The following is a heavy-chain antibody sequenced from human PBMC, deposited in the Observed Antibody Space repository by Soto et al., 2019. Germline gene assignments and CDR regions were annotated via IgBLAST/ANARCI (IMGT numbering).Heavy chain of an antibody. CDR1: GDSVNSGSYY. CDR2: ISYTGST. V-gene: IGHV4-61*01. D-gene: IGHD5-12*01. Sequence: SETLSLTCTVSGDSVNSGSYYWTWIRQPPGKGLEWIGYISYTGSTNYKPSLKSRVTMSMDTSKNQVSLKLSSATAADTAVYYCARAPDGYNYDDGPDLWGQGTLVTVSS. J-gene: IGHJ3*01. CDR3: ARAPDGYNYDDGPDL.